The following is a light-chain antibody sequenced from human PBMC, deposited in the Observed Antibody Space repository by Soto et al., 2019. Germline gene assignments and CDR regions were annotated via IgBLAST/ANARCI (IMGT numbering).Light chain of an antibody. Sequence: DIPMTQSPSSLSASVGDRVTITCRASQGISNHLAWYQQKSGKVPKVLIYAASTLQSGVPSRFSGSGSGTDFTLTITSLQPEDVATYYCLQYNSAPRTFGPGTKVEMK. CDR1: QGISNH. J-gene: IGKJ1*01. CDR2: AAS. V-gene: IGKV1-27*01. CDR3: LQYNSAPRT.